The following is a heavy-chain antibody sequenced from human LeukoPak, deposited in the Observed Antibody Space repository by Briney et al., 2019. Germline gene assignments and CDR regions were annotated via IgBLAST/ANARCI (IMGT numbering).Heavy chain of an antibody. CDR1: GGSLGRYY. V-gene: IGHV4-59*01. CDR3: AREFTDRTDYYGSGSFDY. D-gene: IGHD3-10*01. CDR2: IYYSGST. Sequence: SETLSFTCTVSGGSLGRYYWSWIRQPPGKGLEWIGYIYYSGSTSYNPPLKSRVTMSVDTSKNQFSLNLSSVTAADTAVYYCAREFTDRTDYYGSGSFDYWGQGTLVTVSS. J-gene: IGHJ4*02.